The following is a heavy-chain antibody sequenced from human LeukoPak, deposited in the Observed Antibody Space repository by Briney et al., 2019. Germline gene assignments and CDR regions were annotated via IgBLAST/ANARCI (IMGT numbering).Heavy chain of an antibody. J-gene: IGHJ4*02. Sequence: GGSLRLSCVGSGFTFRSHAMSWVRQAPEKGLEFVSGIYENGGTTYYADTVKGRFSISRDNSKNTLYLQMDSLRGEDTAVYYCAKDFRIGYSAHFDYWGQGALVTVSS. D-gene: IGHD2-21*01. V-gene: IGHV3-23*01. CDR3: AKDFRIGYSAHFDY. CDR2: IYENGGTT. CDR1: GFTFRSHA.